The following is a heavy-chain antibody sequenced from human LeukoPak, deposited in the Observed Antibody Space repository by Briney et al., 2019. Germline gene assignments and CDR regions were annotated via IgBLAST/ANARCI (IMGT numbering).Heavy chain of an antibody. D-gene: IGHD6-19*01. V-gene: IGHV3-30-3*02. CDR3: AEVRGPGEVSGWYYFDS. CDR2: ISYDGSNE. CDR1: GFTFNRYA. J-gene: IGHJ4*02. Sequence: PGRSLRLSCAAFGFTFNRYALHWVRQAPGKGLEWVTLISYDGSNEYYADSVKGRFTISRDNSKNTLYLQMNSLRPEDTAVYYCAEVRGPGEVSGWYYFDSWGQGTLVTVSS.